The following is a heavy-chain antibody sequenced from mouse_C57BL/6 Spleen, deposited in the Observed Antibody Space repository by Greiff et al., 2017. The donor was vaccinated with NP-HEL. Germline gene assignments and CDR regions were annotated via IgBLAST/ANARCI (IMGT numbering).Heavy chain of an antibody. CDR1: GYTFTEYT. CDR3: ARHEDVGYYYGSSYGYFDV. D-gene: IGHD1-1*01. Sequence: QVQLQQSGAELVKPGASVKLSCKASGYTFTEYTIHWVKQRSGQGLEWIGWFYPGSGSIKYNEKFKDKATLTADKSSSTVYMELSRLTSEDSAVYFCARHEDVGYYYGSSYGYFDVWGTGTTVTVSS. J-gene: IGHJ1*03. CDR2: FYPGSGSI. V-gene: IGHV1-62-2*01.